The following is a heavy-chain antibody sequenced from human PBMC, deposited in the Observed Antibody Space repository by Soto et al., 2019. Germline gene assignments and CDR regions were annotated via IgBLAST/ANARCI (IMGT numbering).Heavy chain of an antibody. V-gene: IGHV3-23*01. D-gene: IGHD5-12*01. CDR1: GFTFYIYT. Sequence: EVQLLESGGGLVQPGGSLRLSCAASGFTFYIYTMSWVRQAPGKGLEWVSGIGARGSDTYFPDSVKGRFTISRDNSMDMVYLQMNSLRAEDTAVYFCAKGGTYHIGDFDSWGQGTLVTVSS. CDR3: AKGGTYHIGDFDS. CDR2: IGARGSDT. J-gene: IGHJ4*02.